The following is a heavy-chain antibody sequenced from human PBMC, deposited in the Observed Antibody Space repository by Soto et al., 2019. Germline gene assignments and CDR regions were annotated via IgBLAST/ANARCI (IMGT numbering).Heavy chain of an antibody. CDR3: ARELGISGYFDY. CDR2: IYYSGST. Sequence: SETLSLTCTVSGGSISSYYWSWIRQPPGKGLEWIGYIYYSGSTNYNPSLKSRVTISVDTSKNQFSLKLSSVTAADTAVYYCARELGISGYFDYWGQGTLVTVSS. V-gene: IGHV4-59*01. J-gene: IGHJ4*02. CDR1: GGSISSYY. D-gene: IGHD1-20*01.